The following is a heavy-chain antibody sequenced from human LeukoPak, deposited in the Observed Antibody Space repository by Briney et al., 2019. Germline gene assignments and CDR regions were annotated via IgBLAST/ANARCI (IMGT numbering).Heavy chain of an antibody. CDR2: INTNTGNP. V-gene: IGHV7-4-1*02. J-gene: IGHJ5*02. CDR1: GYTFTSYA. D-gene: IGHD3-10*01. Sequence: RASVKVSCKASGYTFTSYAMNWVRQAPGQGLEWMGWINTNTGNPTYAQGFTGRFVFSLDTSVSTAYLQISSLKAEDTAVYYCAREDYYGSGSFSNWLDPWGQGTLVTVSS. CDR3: AREDYYGSGSFSNWLDP.